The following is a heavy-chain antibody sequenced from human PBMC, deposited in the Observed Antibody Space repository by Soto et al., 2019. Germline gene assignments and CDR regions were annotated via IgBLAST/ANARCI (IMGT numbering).Heavy chain of an antibody. CDR1: GYTFTGYY. CDR2: INPNSGGT. J-gene: IGHJ6*02. D-gene: IGHD6-19*01. Sequence: ASVKVSCKASGYTFTGYYMHWVRQAPGQGLEWMGWINPNSGGTNYAQKFQGWVTMTRDTSISTAYMELSRLRSDDTAVYYCARENIAVAGTLGYYYYGKDVWSQGTTVTVSS. CDR3: ARENIAVAGTLGYYYYGKDV. V-gene: IGHV1-2*04.